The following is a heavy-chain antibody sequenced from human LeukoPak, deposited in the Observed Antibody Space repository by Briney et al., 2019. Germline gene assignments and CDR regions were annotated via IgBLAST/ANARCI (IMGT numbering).Heavy chain of an antibody. CDR3: ARILYSSSSGYYYMDV. D-gene: IGHD6-13*01. V-gene: IGHV2-70*11. Sequence: SGPTLVNPTQTLTLTCTFSGFSLSTSGMCVSWIRQPPGKALEWLARIDWDDDKYYSTSLKTRLTISKDTSKNQVVLTMTNMDPVDTATYYSARILYSSSSGYYYMDVWGKGTTVAVSS. CDR1: GFSLSTSGMC. CDR2: IDWDDDK. J-gene: IGHJ6*03.